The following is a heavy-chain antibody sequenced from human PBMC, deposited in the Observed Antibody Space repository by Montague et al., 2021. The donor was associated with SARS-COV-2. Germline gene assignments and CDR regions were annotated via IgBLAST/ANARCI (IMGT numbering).Heavy chain of an antibody. Sequence: SETLSLTCAVSGRFFSGYYWSWIRQPPGKGLEWIGEINHSGTTNYNPSLTSRVTISVDTSTNQFPLKLSSVTAADTAAYDCTREGDEVLWSDYYYYGLDVWGQGTTVTVSS. D-gene: IGHD5-18*01. CDR3: TREGDEVLWSDYYYYGLDV. J-gene: IGHJ6*02. V-gene: IGHV4-34*01. CDR1: GRFFSGYY. CDR2: INHSGTT.